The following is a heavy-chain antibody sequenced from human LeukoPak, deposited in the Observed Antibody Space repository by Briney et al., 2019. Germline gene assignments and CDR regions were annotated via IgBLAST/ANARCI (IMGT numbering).Heavy chain of an antibody. D-gene: IGHD6-6*01. CDR3: ARALYSSSGYSYYGMDV. CDR1: GYTFTGYY. V-gene: IGHV1-2*02. J-gene: IGHJ6*02. Sequence: ASVTVSCKASGYTFTGYYMHWVRQAPGQGLEWMGWINPNSGGTNYAQKFQGRVTMTRDTSISTAYMELSRLRSDDTAVYYCARALYSSSGYSYYGMDVWGQGTTVTVSS. CDR2: INPNSGGT.